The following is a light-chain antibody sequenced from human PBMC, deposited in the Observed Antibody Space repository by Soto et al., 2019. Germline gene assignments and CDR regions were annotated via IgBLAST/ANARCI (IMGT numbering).Light chain of an antibody. Sequence: QGERATLSCRASQSVSSNLAWYQQKPGQAPRLLIFGASTRATGIPARFSGSGSGTEFTLTISSLQSEDFAVYYCQQYNTWPPITFGPGTRWRL. CDR1: QSVSSN. CDR3: QQYNTWPPIT. V-gene: IGKV3-15*01. J-gene: IGKJ5*01. CDR2: GAS.